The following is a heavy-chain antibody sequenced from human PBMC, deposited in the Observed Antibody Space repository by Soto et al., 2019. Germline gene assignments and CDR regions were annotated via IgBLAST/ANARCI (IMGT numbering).Heavy chain of an antibody. J-gene: IGHJ6*02. CDR3: ARGYTDNYDFWSGEYGMDV. CDR2: IIPIFGTA. D-gene: IGHD3-3*01. Sequence: QVQLVQSGAEVKKPGSSVKVSCKASGGTFSSYAISWVRQAPGQGLEWMGGIIPIFGTANYAQKFQGRVTITADESTSTAYMELSSLRSEDTAVYYCARGYTDNYDFWSGEYGMDVWGQGTTVTVSS. CDR1: GGTFSSYA. V-gene: IGHV1-69*12.